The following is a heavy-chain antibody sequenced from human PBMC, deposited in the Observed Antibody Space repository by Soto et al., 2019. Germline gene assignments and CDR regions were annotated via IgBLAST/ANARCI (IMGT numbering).Heavy chain of an antibody. J-gene: IGHJ4*02. D-gene: IGHD6-13*01. CDR1: GGTFTSYA. CDR2: IIPIFGTP. V-gene: IGHV1-69*13. Sequence: ASVKVSCTASGGTFTSYAISWMRQAPGQGPEWMGGIIPIFGTPSYAQKFQDRVTITADEFTSTAYMELSSLRSEDTAVYYCASEFSSSSGPFDNWGQGPRVTVSS. CDR3: ASEFSSSSGPFDN.